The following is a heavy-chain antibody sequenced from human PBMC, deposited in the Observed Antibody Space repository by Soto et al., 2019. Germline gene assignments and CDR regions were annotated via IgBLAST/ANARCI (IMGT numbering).Heavy chain of an antibody. V-gene: IGHV4-39*01. CDR1: GRAIRDPTYY. CDR2: MYYSGTS. J-gene: IGHJ5*02. D-gene: IGHD1-1*01. CDR3: ARLHCHSPNCVPLDP. Sequence: SDPLSRTSTNSGRAIRDPTYYRCRNHHPPAQRPEWIGSMYYSGTSSSNPSLKSRVSMSVDTSKKQLSLRLTSVTAADTAVYYCARLHCHSPNCVPLDPWGQGTLVTVSS.